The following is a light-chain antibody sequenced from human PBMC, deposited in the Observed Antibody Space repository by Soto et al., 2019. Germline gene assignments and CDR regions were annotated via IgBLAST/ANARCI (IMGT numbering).Light chain of an antibody. V-gene: IGKV3-15*01. CDR3: QQYVTSSWT. CDR2: GAS. Sequence: ETVMTQSPATLSVSPGERVTLSCRASQTVTTNLAWYQQKSGQAPRLLIYGASTRATGIPARFSGSGSGTDFTLTISRLDLEDAAFYYCQQYVTSSWTFGQGTKVDIK. CDR1: QTVTTN. J-gene: IGKJ1*01.